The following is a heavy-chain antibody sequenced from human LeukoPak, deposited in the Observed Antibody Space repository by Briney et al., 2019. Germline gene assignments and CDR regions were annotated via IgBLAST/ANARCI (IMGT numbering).Heavy chain of an antibody. CDR2: IYYSGST. J-gene: IGHJ3*02. CDR1: GGSITSYY. CDR3: ARPYYDSSGYHDAFDI. V-gene: IGHV4-59*01. D-gene: IGHD3-22*01. Sequence: PSETLSLTCTVSGGSITSYYWTWMRQPPGKGLEWIGYIYYSGSTNYNPSLKSRVTISVDTSKNQFSLKLSSVTAADTAVYYCARPYYDSSGYHDAFDIWGQGTMVTVSS.